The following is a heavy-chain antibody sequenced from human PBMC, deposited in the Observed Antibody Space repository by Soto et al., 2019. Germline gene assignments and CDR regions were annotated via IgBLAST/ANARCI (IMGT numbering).Heavy chain of an antibody. V-gene: IGHV5-51*01. CDR2: IYPGDSDT. CDR3: ARQSSSWSADAFDF. CDR1: GYSFTRYW. Sequence: GESLKISCKGSGYSFTRYWIGWVRQMPGKGLEWMGIIYPGDSDTRYSPSFQGQVTISADKSISTAYLQWISLKASDTAMYYCARQSSSWSADAFDFWGQGTMVTVSS. J-gene: IGHJ3*01. D-gene: IGHD6-13*01.